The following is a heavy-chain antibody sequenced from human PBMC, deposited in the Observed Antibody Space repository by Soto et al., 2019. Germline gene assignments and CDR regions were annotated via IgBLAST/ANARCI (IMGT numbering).Heavy chain of an antibody. Sequence: SVKVSCKASGGTFSSYAISWVRQAPGQGLEWIRWIVVGSGNTNYAQKLQERVTITRDMSTSTAYMELSSLRSEDTAVYYCAAGGGRYFDWLDDYYYGMDVWGQGTTVTVSS. D-gene: IGHD3-9*01. CDR1: GGTFSSYA. V-gene: IGHV1-58*02. CDR3: AAGGGRYFDWLDDYYYGMDV. J-gene: IGHJ6*02. CDR2: IVVGSGNT.